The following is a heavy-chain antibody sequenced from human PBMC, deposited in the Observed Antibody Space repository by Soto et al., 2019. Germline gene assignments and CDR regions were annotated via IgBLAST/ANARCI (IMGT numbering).Heavy chain of an antibody. CDR2: ISGSGEST. CDR3: AKEGAGYYDSSPYDS. CDR1: GFTFSSYA. J-gene: IGHJ5*01. D-gene: IGHD3-22*01. V-gene: IGHV3-23*01. Sequence: EVQLLESGGGLVQPGGSLRLSCAASGFTFSSYAMSWVRQAPGKGPEWVSSISGSGESTHYADSVKGRSTISRDNSKNTLYLQMNSLRAEDTAVYYCAKEGAGYYDSSPYDSWGQGTLVTVSS.